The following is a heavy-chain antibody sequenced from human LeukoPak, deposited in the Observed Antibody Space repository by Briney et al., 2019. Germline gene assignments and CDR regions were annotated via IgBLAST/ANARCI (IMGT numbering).Heavy chain of an antibody. J-gene: IGHJ3*02. CDR2: IYHSGST. CDR3: ARHSPGGARKAFDI. CDR1: GYSISSGYY. V-gene: IGHV4-38-2*02. Sequence: SETLSLTCTVSGYSISSGYYWGWIRQPPGKGREWIGSIYHSGSTYYNPSLKSRVTISVDTSKNQFSLKLSSVTAADTAVYYCARHSPGGARKAFDIWGQGTMVTVSS. D-gene: IGHD3-16*01.